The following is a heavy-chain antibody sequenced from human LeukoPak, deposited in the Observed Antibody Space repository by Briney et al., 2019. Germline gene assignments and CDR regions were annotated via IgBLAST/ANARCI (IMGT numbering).Heavy chain of an antibody. J-gene: IGHJ4*02. D-gene: IGHD6-6*01. CDR1: GYSIGSGYY. CDR2: IYHSGST. V-gene: IGHV4-38-2*01. CDR3: ARDKYTTSSGASSEFDY. Sequence: SETLSLTCAVSGYSIGSGYYWAWIRQPPGRGLEWIGSIYHSGSTYYNPSLKSRVTISVDRSRNQFSLKMTSVTAADTAVFYCARDKYTTSSGASSEFDYWGQGTLVIVSS.